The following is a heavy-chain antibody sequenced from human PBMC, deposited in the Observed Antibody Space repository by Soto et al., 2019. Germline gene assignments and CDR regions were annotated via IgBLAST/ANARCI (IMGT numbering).Heavy chain of an antibody. CDR1: GFSFSSYW. CDR2: INTDGSST. J-gene: IGHJ3*01. D-gene: IGHD3-9*01. V-gene: IGHV3-74*01. CDR3: ARSPGGYYID. Sequence: EVQLVESGGGLVQPGGSLRLSCADSGFSFSSYWMHWVRQGPGKGLVWVARINTDGSSTNYADSVKGRFTISRDNAKNTRYLQMNSLRAEDTAVYDCARSPGGYYIDWGQGTMVTVSS.